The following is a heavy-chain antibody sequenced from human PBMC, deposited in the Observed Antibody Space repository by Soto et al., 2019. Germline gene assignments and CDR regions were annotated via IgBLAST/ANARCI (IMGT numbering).Heavy chain of an antibody. Sequence: GSLRLSCAASGLTSSTYAMSWVRQAPGKGLEWVSGISGSGGNTYYADSVKGRFTISRDNSKNTLYLQMDSLRAEDTAVYYCAKSPYYDSSGYSWDFDYWGQGTLVTV. V-gene: IGHV3-23*01. J-gene: IGHJ4*02. CDR3: AKSPYYDSSGYSWDFDY. CDR2: ISGSGGNT. CDR1: GLTSSTYA. D-gene: IGHD3-22*01.